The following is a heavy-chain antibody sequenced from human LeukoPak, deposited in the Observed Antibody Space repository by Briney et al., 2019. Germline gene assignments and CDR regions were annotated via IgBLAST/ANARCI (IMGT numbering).Heavy chain of an antibody. CDR2: IYYSGST. V-gene: IGHV4-59*01. CDR1: GGSISSYY. J-gene: IGHJ3*02. CDR3: ARDRTLDAFDI. Sequence: SETLSLTCTVSGGSISSYYWSWIRQPPGKGLEWIGYIYYSGSTNYNPSLKSRVTISVDTSKNQFSLKLSSVTAADTAVYYCARDRTLDAFDIWGQGTMVTVSS.